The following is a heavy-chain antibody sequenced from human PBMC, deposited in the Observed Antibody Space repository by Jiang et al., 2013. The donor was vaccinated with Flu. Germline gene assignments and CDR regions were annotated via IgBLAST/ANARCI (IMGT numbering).Heavy chain of an antibody. V-gene: IGHV3-9*01. CDR1: GFTFDDYA. CDR3: AKXMGITRGAFDI. D-gene: IGHD3-3*01. Sequence: VQLVESGGGLVQPGRSLRLSCAASGFTFDDYAMHWVRQAPGKGLEWVSGISWNSGSIGYADSVKGRFTISRDNAKNSLYLQMNSLRAEDTALYYCAKXMGITRGAFDIWGQGTMVTVSS. CDR2: ISWNSGSI. J-gene: IGHJ3*02.